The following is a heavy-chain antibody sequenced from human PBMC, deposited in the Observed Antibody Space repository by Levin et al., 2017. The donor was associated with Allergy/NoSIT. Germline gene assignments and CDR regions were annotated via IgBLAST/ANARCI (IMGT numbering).Heavy chain of an antibody. D-gene: IGHD3-9*01. V-gene: IGHV4-4*02. CDR3: ATVEGLFCSGVSCSYSFHY. CDR2: IYRSGDT. Sequence: PSETLSLTCAVSGGSISTDNWWSWIRQPPGKGLEWIGEIYRSGDTNHNPSLRSRVTMSVDKSKNPLSLKLSSVTAADTAVYYCATVEGLFCSGVSCSYSFHYWGQGALVTVSS. CDR1: GGSISTDNW. J-gene: IGHJ4*02.